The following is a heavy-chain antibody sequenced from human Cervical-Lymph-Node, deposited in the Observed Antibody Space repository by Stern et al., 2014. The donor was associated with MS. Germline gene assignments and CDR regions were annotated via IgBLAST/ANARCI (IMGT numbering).Heavy chain of an antibody. CDR2: TNSDGGGP. D-gene: IGHD6-19*01. Sequence: EVQLVESGGGLVQPGGSLRLSCAASGFTFRSNWMHWVRQAPGKGLALGSRTNSDGGGPNYADSEKERFPISSDNAKHTLYLQMNSLRAEDTAMYYCARIGFSSGRGYWGQGTLVTVSS. CDR1: GFTFRSNW. J-gene: IGHJ4*02. V-gene: IGHV3-74*02. CDR3: ARIGFSSGRGY.